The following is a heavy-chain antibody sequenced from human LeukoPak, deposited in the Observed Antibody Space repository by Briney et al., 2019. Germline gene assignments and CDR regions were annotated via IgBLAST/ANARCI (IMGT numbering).Heavy chain of an antibody. CDR1: GFSVIISY. D-gene: IGHD3-10*01. CDR3: ARVAGSISGPFDY. Sequence: GGSLRLSCAACGFSVIISYMSWVRQAPGKGLEWVSIIYSDGTPYYADSVKGRFTISRHNSKNTLYLQMNSLRAEDTAVYYCARVAGSISGPFDYWGHGTLVTVSS. J-gene: IGHJ4*01. V-gene: IGHV3-53*04. CDR2: IYSDGTP.